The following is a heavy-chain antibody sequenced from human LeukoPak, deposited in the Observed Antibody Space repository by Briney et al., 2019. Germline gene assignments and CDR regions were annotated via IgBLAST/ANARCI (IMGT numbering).Heavy chain of an antibody. CDR3: TTGYCSVTSCHRSLYFDY. D-gene: IGHD2-2*01. CDR1: AFTFSNAW. Sequence: GGSLRLSCAASAFTFSNAWMSWVRQAPGKGLEWVGRIKSNTDGGTTDFAAPVKGGFTISRDDSKNTLYLQMDSLKTEDTALYYCTTGYCSVTSCHRSLYFDYWGQGTLVTVSS. J-gene: IGHJ4*02. CDR2: IKSNTDGGTT. V-gene: IGHV3-15*01.